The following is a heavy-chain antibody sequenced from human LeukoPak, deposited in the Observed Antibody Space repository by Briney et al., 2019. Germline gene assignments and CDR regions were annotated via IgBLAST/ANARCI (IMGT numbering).Heavy chain of an antibody. J-gene: IGHJ3*02. D-gene: IGHD4-17*01. V-gene: IGHV3-7*03. CDR3: AKDPNGDYVGAFDS. Sequence: GGSLRLSRAASGFTFSSYWMSWVRQAPGKGLEWVANIKQDGSEKYYVDSVKGRFTISRDNSKNTLYLQMNSLRVEDTAVYYCAKDPNGDYVGAFDSWGQGAMVTVSS. CDR2: IKQDGSEK. CDR1: GFTFSSYW.